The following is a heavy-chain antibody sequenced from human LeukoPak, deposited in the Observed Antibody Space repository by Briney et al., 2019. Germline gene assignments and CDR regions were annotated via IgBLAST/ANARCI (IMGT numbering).Heavy chain of an antibody. D-gene: IGHD6-19*01. J-gene: IGHJ5*02. CDR2: INHSGST. Sequence: PGGSLRLSCAASGFTFSSYAMSWVRQPPGKGLEWIGEINHSGSTNYNPSLKSRVTISVDTSKNQFSLKLSSVTAADTAVYYCARTQWLVRNWFDPWGQGTLVTVSS. V-gene: IGHV4-34*01. CDR3: ARTQWLVRNWFDP. CDR1: GFTFSSYA.